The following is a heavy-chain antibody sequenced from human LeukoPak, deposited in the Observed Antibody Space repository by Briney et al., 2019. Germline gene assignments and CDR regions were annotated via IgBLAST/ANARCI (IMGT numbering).Heavy chain of an antibody. CDR3: ARVLPSDVTVTTH. D-gene: IGHD4-17*01. CDR2: IIPMFGTA. J-gene: IGHJ4*02. V-gene: IGHV1-69*13. Sequence: SVKVSCKASGGTFSSYAISWVRQAPGQGLEWMGGIIPMFGTANYAQKFQGRVTITADESTSTAYMELSSLRSEDTAVYYCARVLPSDVTVTTHWGQGTLVTVSS. CDR1: GGTFSSYA.